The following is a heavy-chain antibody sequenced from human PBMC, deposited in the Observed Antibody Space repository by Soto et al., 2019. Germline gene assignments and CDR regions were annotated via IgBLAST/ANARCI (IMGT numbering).Heavy chain of an antibody. CDR3: ARDSLVGIQLWFPLYGMDV. V-gene: IGHV1-18*01. CDR2: ISAYNGNT. CDR1: GYTFTSYG. D-gene: IGHD5-18*01. Sequence: GASVKVSCKASGYTFTSYGISWVRQAPGHGLEWMGWISAYNGNTNYAQKLQGRVTMTTDTSTSTAYMELRSLRSDDTAVYYCARDSLVGIQLWFPLYGMDVWGQGTTVTVSS. J-gene: IGHJ6*02.